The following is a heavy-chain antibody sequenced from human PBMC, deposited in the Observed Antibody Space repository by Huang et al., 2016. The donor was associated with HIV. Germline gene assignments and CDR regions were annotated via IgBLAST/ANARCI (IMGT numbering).Heavy chain of an antibody. Sequence: QVQLQQWGAGLLKHSETLSLTCAVYGGSFSAYYWSWIRKPPGKGLEWIGESNHKVKTNDKPSLKSRVTISRDTSKTQWSLKLNSVTAADTAVYYCARVEGRITIFGVVIKQGAFDVWGQGTMVTVSS. CDR2: SNHKVKT. CDR3: ARVEGRITIFGVVIKQGAFDV. D-gene: IGHD3-3*01. V-gene: IGHV4-34*01. J-gene: IGHJ3*01. CDR1: GGSFSAYY.